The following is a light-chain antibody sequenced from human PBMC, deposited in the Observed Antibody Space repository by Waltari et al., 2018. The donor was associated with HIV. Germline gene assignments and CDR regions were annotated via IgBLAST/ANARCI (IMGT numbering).Light chain of an antibody. CDR1: RRVLSIANGRNY. V-gene: IGKV4-1*01. J-gene: IGKJ4*01. Sequence: DIVMTESLDSLVVFLGGRATIKWKSCRRVLSIANGRNYLAWYQQKSGQPPRLLIYWASVRGSGGPARFSGSGSRSDFTHTINSLQAEDVAVYYCQQYYTPPLTFGGGTK. CDR2: WAS. CDR3: QQYYTPPLT.